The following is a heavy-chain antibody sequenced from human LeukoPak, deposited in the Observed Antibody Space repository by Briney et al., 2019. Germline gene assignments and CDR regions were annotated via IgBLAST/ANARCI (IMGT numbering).Heavy chain of an antibody. CDR3: AKDRGGVFDY. CDR2: ISYDGSNK. J-gene: IGHJ4*02. V-gene: IGHV3-30*18. Sequence: GGSLRLACAASGFTFSSYGMHWVRQAPGKGLEWVAVISYDGSNKYYADSVKGRFTISRDNSKNTLYLQMNSLRAEDTAVYYCAKDRGGVFDYWGQGTLVAVSS. CDR1: GFTFSSYG. D-gene: IGHD3-16*01.